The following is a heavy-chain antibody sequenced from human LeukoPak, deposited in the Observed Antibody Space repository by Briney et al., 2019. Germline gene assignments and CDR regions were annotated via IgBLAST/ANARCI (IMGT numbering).Heavy chain of an antibody. J-gene: IGHJ2*01. CDR3: ARPGIAVADWYFDL. Sequence: PSETLSLTCTVSGGSISSYYWSWIRQPPGKGLEWIGYIYYSGSTNYNPSLKSRVAISVDTSKNQFSLKLSSVTAADTAVYYCARPGIAVADWYFDLWGRGTLVTVSS. CDR2: IYYSGST. D-gene: IGHD6-19*01. CDR1: GGSISSYY. V-gene: IGHV4-59*08.